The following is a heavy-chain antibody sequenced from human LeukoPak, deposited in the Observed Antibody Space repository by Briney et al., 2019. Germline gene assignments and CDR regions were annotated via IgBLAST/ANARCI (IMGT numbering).Heavy chain of an antibody. J-gene: IGHJ4*02. CDR1: GGTFSSYA. CDR3: ARDGDYGDYADDY. Sequence: SVKVSCKASGGTFSSYAISWVRQAPGQGLEWMGRIIPIFGTANYAQKLQGRVTITTDESTSTAYMELSSLRSEDTAVYYCARDGDYGDYADDYWGQGTLVTVSS. D-gene: IGHD4-17*01. V-gene: IGHV1-69*05. CDR2: IIPIFGTA.